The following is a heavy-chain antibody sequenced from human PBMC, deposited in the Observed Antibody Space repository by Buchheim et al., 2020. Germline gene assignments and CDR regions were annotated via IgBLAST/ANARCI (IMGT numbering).Heavy chain of an antibody. CDR1: GGSFSGYY. D-gene: IGHD5-24*01. J-gene: IGHJ5*02. CDR3: ARGLGYRGHNWFDP. CDR2: INHSGST. Sequence: QVQLQESGPGLVKPSETLSLTCAVYGGSFSGYYWSWIRQPPGKGLEWIGEINHSGSTNYNPSLKSRVTISVDTSKNQFSLKLSSVTAADTAVYYCARGLGYRGHNWFDPWGQGTL. V-gene: IGHV4-34*01.